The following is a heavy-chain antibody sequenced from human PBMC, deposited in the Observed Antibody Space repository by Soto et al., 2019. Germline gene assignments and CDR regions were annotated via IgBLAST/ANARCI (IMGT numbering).Heavy chain of an antibody. D-gene: IGHD3-10*01. CDR2: ISYDGSNK. CDR3: AKDLTHVDYYSSTSDMDA. CDR1: RFTFSSYA. J-gene: IGHJ6*02. Sequence: PGGSLTLSCATCRFTFSSYAIHWVPQAPGKGLEWVAVISYDGSNKYYADSVKGRFTISRDNSKNTLYLQMNSLRAEDTAVYYCAKDLTHVDYYSSTSDMDACGQRDTLTISS. V-gene: IGHV3-30*18.